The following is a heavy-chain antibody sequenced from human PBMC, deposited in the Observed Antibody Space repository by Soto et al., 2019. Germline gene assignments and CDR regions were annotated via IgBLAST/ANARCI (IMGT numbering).Heavy chain of an antibody. CDR3: ARDGWGSNWYFDL. J-gene: IGHJ2*01. CDR1: GVTFKDYG. V-gene: IGHV3-30*03. Sequence: PGGSLRLSCGAPGVTFKDYGMHWVRQAPGKGLEWVAVISYDGKQTYYADSVKGRFTISKDKSKRTLFLQMNSLRVDDTAVYYCARDGWGSNWYFDLWGRGTLVTGSS. D-gene: IGHD3-16*01. CDR2: ISYDGKQT.